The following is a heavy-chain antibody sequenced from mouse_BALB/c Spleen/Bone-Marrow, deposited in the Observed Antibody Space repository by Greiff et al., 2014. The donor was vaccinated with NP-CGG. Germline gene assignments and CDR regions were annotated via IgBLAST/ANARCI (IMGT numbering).Heavy chain of an antibody. Sequence: VQLVESGAELVKPGASVKLSCKASGYTFTSYWMHWVKQRPGQGLEWIGEIDPSDSYTNYNQKFKGKATLTADKSSSTAYMQLSNLTSEDSAVYSCARWGARAMSCFAYWGQGTLVTVSA. CDR1: GYTFTSYW. V-gene: IGHV1-69*02. CDR3: ARWGARAMSCFAY. J-gene: IGHJ3*01. D-gene: IGHD3-1*01. CDR2: IDPSDSYT.